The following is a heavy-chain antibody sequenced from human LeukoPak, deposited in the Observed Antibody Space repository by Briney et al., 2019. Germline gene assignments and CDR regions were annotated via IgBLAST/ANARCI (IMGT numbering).Heavy chain of an antibody. J-gene: IGHJ3*02. CDR2: IRYDGSNK. V-gene: IGHV3-30*02. CDR1: GFTFSTFG. CDR3: AIPYYESRGYPSAFDI. Sequence: GGSLRLSCAASGFTFSTFGMHWVRQAPGKGLEWVAFIRYDGSNKYYADSVKGRFTISRDNSKNTLYLQMNSLRAEDTAVYYCAIPYYESRGYPSAFDIWGQGTMVTVSS. D-gene: IGHD3-22*01.